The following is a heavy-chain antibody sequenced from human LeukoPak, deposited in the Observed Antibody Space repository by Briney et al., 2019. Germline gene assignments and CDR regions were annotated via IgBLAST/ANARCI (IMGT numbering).Heavy chain of an antibody. Sequence: PSETLSLTCAVSGGSISSGGYSWSWIRQPPGKGLEWIGYIYHSGSTYYNPSLKSRVTISVDRSKNQFSLKLSSVTAADTAVYYCARDVAAAGSFDYWGQGTLVTVSS. CDR2: IYHSGST. V-gene: IGHV4-30-2*01. J-gene: IGHJ4*02. CDR1: GGSISSGGYS. CDR3: ARDVAAAGSFDY. D-gene: IGHD6-13*01.